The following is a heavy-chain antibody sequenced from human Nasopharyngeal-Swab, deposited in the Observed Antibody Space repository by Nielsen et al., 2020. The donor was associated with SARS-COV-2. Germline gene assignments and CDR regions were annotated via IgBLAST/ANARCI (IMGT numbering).Heavy chain of an antibody. D-gene: IGHD3/OR15-3a*01. J-gene: IGHJ4*02. V-gene: IGHV2-70*01. Sequence: WIRQPPGKALEWLALNDRDDDKNYSTALKTRLNITKDTSKNQVVLTMTNMDPVDTATYYCARIPPLDYYFDYWGQGTLVTVSS. CDR3: ARIPPLDYYFDY. CDR2: NDRDDDK.